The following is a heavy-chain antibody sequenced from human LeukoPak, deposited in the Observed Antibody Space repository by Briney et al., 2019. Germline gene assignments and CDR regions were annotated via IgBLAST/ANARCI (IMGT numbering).Heavy chain of an antibody. J-gene: IGHJ4*02. CDR3: ARVLTTVTTEDY. Sequence: GGSLRLSCAASGFTFSSYSMNWVRQAPGKGLKWFTSISSSSSYIYYADSVKSRFTISRDNAKNSLYLQMNSLRAEDTAVYYCARVLTTVTTEDYWGQGTLVTVSS. V-gene: IGHV3-21*01. D-gene: IGHD4-17*01. CDR2: ISSSSSYI. CDR1: GFTFSSYS.